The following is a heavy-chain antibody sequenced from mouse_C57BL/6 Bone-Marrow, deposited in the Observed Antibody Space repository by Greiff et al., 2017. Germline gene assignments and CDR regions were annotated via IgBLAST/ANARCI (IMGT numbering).Heavy chain of an antibody. CDR1: GFTFRDYG. Sequence: EVQGVESGGGLVKPGGSLKLSCAASGFTFRDYGMHWVRQAPEKGLEWVAYISSGSSTIYYADTVKGRFTISRDNAKNTLFLQMTSLRSEDTAMYYCAKAYGNYSWFAYWGQGTLVTVSA. J-gene: IGHJ3*01. CDR3: AKAYGNYSWFAY. CDR2: ISSGSSTI. V-gene: IGHV5-17*01. D-gene: IGHD2-1*01.